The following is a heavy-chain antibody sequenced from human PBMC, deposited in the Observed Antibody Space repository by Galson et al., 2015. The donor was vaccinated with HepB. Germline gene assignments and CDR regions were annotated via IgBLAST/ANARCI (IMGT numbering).Heavy chain of an antibody. J-gene: IGHJ4*02. Sequence: SVKVSCKASGYTFNDYDIDWVRQATGQGLEWMGWMNPISGKTGYAQRFQGRVTMTRNTSIKTAYMELSSLTSEDTAVYYCARKNSSASYDYWSQGTLITVSS. CDR2: MNPISGKT. D-gene: IGHD6-25*01. CDR3: ARKNSSASYDY. V-gene: IGHV1-8*01. CDR1: GYTFNDYD.